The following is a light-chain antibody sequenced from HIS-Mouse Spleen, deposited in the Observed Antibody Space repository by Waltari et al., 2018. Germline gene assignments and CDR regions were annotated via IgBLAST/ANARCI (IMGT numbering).Light chain of an antibody. CDR2: RNN. J-gene: IGLJ3*02. V-gene: IGLV1-47*01. CDR1: SFNIGSNY. CDR3: AAWDDSLSGRV. Sequence: QSVLPQPPSASGTPGQRVTISCSGSSFNIGSNYVYWYQQLPGTAPKLLISRNNQRPSGVPDRFSGSKSGTSASLAISGLRSEDEADYYCAAWDDSLSGRVFGGGTKLTVL.